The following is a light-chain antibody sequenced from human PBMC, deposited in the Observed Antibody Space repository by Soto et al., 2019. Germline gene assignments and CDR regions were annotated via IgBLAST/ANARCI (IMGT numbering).Light chain of an antibody. CDR1: SSDVGGYKY. Sequence: QSVLTQPRSVSGSPGQSVTISCTGTSSDVGGYKYVSWYQQHPGKAPKLMIYDVSKRPSGVPDRFSGSKSGNTASLTISGLQAEDEADYYCCSYAGRYTYVFGTGTKVTVL. CDR2: DVS. V-gene: IGLV2-11*01. J-gene: IGLJ1*01. CDR3: CSYAGRYTYV.